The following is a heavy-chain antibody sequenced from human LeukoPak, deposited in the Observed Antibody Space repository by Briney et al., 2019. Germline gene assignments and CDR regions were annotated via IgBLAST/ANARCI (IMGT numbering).Heavy chain of an antibody. J-gene: IGHJ3*02. V-gene: IGHV1-69*01. CDR1: GGTFSSYA. CDR2: IIPIFGTA. CDR3: ARGNTGSHDAFDI. Sequence: SVKVSCKASGGTFSSYAISWVRQAPGQGLEWMGGIIPIFGTANYTQKFQGRVTITADESTSTAYMELSSLRSEDTAVYYCARGNTGSHDAFDIWGQGTMVTVSS. D-gene: IGHD1-14*01.